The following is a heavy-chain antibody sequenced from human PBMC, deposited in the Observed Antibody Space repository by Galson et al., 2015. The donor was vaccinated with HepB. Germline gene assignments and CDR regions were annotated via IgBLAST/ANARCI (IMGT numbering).Heavy chain of an antibody. CDR1: GFTVSSNH. CDR3: AREALDYGGNSEAFDI. Sequence: SLRLSCAASGFTVSSNHMSWVRQAPGKGLEWVSVIYSGGSTYYADSVKGRFTISRDNSKNTLYLQMNSLRAEDTAVYYCAREALDYGGNSEAFDIWGQGTMVTVSS. V-gene: IGHV3-53*01. J-gene: IGHJ3*02. CDR2: IYSGGST. D-gene: IGHD4-23*01.